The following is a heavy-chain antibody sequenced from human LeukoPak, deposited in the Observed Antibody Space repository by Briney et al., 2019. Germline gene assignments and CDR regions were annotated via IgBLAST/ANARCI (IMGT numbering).Heavy chain of an antibody. D-gene: IGHD6-19*01. J-gene: IGHJ3*02. V-gene: IGHV5-51*01. Sequence: GESLKISCKGSGYSFTSYWIGWVRQMPGKGLEWMGIIYPGDSDTRYSPSFQGQVTISADKSISTAYLQWSSLKASDTAMYCCARRLDCSGWTDAFDIWGQGRMVTVSS. CDR3: ARRLDCSGWTDAFDI. CDR2: IYPGDSDT. CDR1: GYSFTSYW.